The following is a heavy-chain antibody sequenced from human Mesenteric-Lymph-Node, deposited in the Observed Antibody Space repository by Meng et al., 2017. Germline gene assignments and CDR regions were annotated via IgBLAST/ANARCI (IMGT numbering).Heavy chain of an antibody. D-gene: IGHD3-10*01. V-gene: IGHV4-61*08. CDR3: ARQSGYFDY. CDR2: IYYSGST. Sequence: QVQLQESGPGLVKPSQTLSLTCTVSGGSVSSGGYYWTWIRQPPGKGLEWIGHIYYSGSTNYNPSLKSRVTISVDTSKNQFSLRLSSVTATDTAVYYCARQSGYFDYWGQGTLVTVSS. CDR1: GGSVSSGGYY. J-gene: IGHJ4*02.